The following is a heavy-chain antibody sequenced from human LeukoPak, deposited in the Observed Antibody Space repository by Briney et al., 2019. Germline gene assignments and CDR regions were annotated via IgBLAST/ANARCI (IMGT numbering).Heavy chain of an antibody. CDR2: IYHTGTT. CDR3: ARLDSGDHGNIPH. V-gene: IGHV4-59*08. CDR1: GGSLSPYY. Sequence: PSETLSLTCTVSGGSLSPYYWTWIRQPRGKGLEWIGYIYHTGTTKYNPSLSYRVTISVETSKNQFSLRLKSVTAADTAIYYCARLDSGDHGNIPHWGQGTPVTVSS. D-gene: IGHD1-26*01. J-gene: IGHJ1*01.